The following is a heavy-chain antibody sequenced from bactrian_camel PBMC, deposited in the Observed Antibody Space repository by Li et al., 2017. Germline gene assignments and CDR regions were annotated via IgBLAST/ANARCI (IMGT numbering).Heavy chain of an antibody. D-gene: IGHD6*01. CDR3: TKSTEGLVSILAP. Sequence: VQLVESGGGLVQPGGSLTLSCAASGFTFSNYAMYWVRQAPGKGLEWVSVIGRGGPSYSDSVKGRFSISRDTAKSTVYLQLNSLKSEDTDMYYCTKSTEGLVSILAPWGQGTQVTVS. CDR1: GFTFSNYA. V-gene: IGHV3S40*01. CDR2: IGRGGP. J-gene: IGHJ4*01.